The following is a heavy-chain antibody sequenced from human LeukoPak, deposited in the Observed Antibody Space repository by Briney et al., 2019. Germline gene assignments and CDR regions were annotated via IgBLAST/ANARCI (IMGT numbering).Heavy chain of an antibody. CDR2: ISSSSSYI. CDR1: GFTFSSYS. CDR3: ARDDEGYCSSTSCYP. J-gene: IGHJ4*02. V-gene: IGHV3-21*01. Sequence: GGSLSLSCAASGFTFSSYSMNWVRQAPGKGLEWVSSISSSSSYIYYADSVKGRFTISRDNAKNSLYLQMNSLRAEDTAVYYCARDDEGYCSSTSCYPRGQGTLVTVSS. D-gene: IGHD2-2*01.